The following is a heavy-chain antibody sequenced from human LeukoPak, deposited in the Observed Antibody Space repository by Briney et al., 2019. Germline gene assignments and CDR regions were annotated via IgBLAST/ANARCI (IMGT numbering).Heavy chain of an antibody. CDR1: GGSFSGYY. V-gene: IGHV4-34*01. CDR2: INHSGST. Sequence: SETLSLTCAVYGGSFSGYYWSWVRRPPGKGLEWVGEINHSGSTNYNPSLKSRVTISVDTSKNQFSLKLSSVTAADTAVYYCARHGRVRGVIRPTYYYYYYMDVWGKGTTVTISS. CDR3: ARHGRVRGVIRPTYYYYYYMDV. D-gene: IGHD3-10*01. J-gene: IGHJ6*03.